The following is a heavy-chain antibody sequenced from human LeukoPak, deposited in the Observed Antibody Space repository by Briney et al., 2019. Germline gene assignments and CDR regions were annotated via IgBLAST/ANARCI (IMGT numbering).Heavy chain of an antibody. CDR2: ISGSGDST. CDR3: AKSFRSTSLDY. Sequence: GGSLRLSCAASGFTFRSYGMTWVRQAPGKGLEWVSAISGSGDSTYYADSVKGRFTTSRDNSRNTLYLQMNSLRAGDTAVYYCAKSFRSTSLDYWGQGTQVTVSS. V-gene: IGHV3-23*01. CDR1: GFTFRSYG. J-gene: IGHJ4*02. D-gene: IGHD2-2*01.